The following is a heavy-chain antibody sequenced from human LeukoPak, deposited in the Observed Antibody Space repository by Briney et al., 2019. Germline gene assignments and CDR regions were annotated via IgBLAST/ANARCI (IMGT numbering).Heavy chain of an antibody. J-gene: IGHJ4*02. V-gene: IGHV3-30*18. D-gene: IGHD4-23*01. Sequence: GGSLRLSCAASGFTFSSYGMHWVRQAPGKGLEWVAVISYDGSNKYYADSVKGRFTISRDNSKNTLYLQMNSLRAEDTAVYYCAKGDLPYGGNSGIDYWGQGTLVTVSS. CDR1: GFTFSSYG. CDR3: AKGDLPYGGNSGIDY. CDR2: ISYDGSNK.